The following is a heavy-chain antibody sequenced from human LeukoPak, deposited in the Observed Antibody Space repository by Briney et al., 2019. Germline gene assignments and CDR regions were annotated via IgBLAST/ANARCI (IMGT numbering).Heavy chain of an antibody. D-gene: IGHD3-10*01. V-gene: IGHV1-46*01. CDR3: ARDRYYGSGSYNYFDY. Sequence: ASVKVSCKASGYTFTSYYMHWVRRAPGQGLEWMGKINPSGGSTSYAQKFQGRGTMTRDTSTSTVYMELSSLTSEDTAVYYCARDRYYGSGSYNYFDYWGQGTLVTVSS. CDR2: INPSGGST. CDR1: GYTFTSYY. J-gene: IGHJ4*02.